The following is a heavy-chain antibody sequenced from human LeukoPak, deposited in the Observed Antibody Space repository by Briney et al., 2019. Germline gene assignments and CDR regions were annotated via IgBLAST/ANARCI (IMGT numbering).Heavy chain of an antibody. CDR2: IYPGDSNT. J-gene: IGHJ4*02. Sequence: GESLKISCKGSGYTFPNYWIGWVRQMPGKGLEWMGIIYPGDSNTRYSPSFQGQVTISADKSISTAYLQWSSLKASDTAIYYCARPRRAKRDEDFWGQGTLVTVSS. V-gene: IGHV5-51*01. CDR1: GYTFPNYW. CDR3: ARPRRAKRDEDF. D-gene: IGHD1-1*01.